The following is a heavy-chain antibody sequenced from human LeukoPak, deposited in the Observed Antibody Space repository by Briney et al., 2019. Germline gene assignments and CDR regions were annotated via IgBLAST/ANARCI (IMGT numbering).Heavy chain of an antibody. V-gene: IGHV1-24*01. CDR1: GYTLTELS. CDR2: FDPEDGET. D-gene: IGHD3-22*01. Sequence: GASVKVSCEVSGYTLTELSMHWVRQAPGKGLEWMGGFDPEDGETIYAQKFQGRVTMTEDTSTDTAYMELSSLRSEDTAVYYCATGGPLLTYYYDSSGRKEYFQHWGQGTLVTVSS. CDR3: ATGGPLLTYYYDSSGRKEYFQH. J-gene: IGHJ1*01.